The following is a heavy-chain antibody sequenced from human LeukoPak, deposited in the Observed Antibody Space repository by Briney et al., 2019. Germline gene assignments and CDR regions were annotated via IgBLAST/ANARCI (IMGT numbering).Heavy chain of an antibody. CDR2: IKPYSDAL. CDR3: APASVTHKRDP. D-gene: IGHD5/OR15-5a*01. J-gene: IGHJ5*02. CDR1: AYTFSDAY. Sequence: ASLKDSCQDSAYTFSDAYLHWVRPTPGQGLEWMGCIKPYSDALTNSRKFQDRVTKSWDKSSVSGYIELSRLTSDDTAVYYSAPASVTHKRDPWGQGTLVTVST. V-gene: IGHV1-2*02.